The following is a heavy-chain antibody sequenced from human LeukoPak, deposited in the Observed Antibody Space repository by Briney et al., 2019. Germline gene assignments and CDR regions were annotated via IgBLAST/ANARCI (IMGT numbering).Heavy chain of an antibody. V-gene: IGHV4-61*02. CDR2: ISSSGST. Sequence: PSQTLSLTCTVSGDSISSGDYYWSWIRQPAGKGLEWIGRISSSGSTNYNPSLKSRVTISVDTSKNQFSLRLTSVTAADTAVYYCARQTGSGLFILPGGQGTLVTVSS. D-gene: IGHD3/OR15-3a*01. CDR3: ARQTGSGLFILP. J-gene: IGHJ4*02. CDR1: GDSISSGDYY.